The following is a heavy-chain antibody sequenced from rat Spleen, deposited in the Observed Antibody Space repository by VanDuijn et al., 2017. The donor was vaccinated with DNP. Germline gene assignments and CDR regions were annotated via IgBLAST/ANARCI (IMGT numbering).Heavy chain of an antibody. CDR1: GVTFSDYA. CDR3: ATQTLNSY. D-gene: IGHD1-11*01. Sequence: EVHLVQSGGGLVQPGRSLKLSCVVSGVTFSDYAMAWVRQSPKMGLEWVATIIYDGSGAFYRDSVTGRFTISRDFAKSTLYLQMDSLRSEDTATYYCATQTLNSYWGQGVMVTVSS. J-gene: IGHJ2*01. CDR2: IIYDGSGA. V-gene: IGHV5S10*01.